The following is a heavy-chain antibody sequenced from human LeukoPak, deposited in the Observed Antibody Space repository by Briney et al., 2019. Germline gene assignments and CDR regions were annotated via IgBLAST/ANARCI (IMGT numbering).Heavy chain of an antibody. CDR1: GGSISSYY. CDR3: AREGSYLVSYYYGMDV. V-gene: IGHV4-59*01. J-gene: IGHJ6*02. Sequence: SETLSLTCTVSGGSISSYYWSWIRQPPGKGLEWIGYIYYSGSTNYNPSLKSRVTISVDTSKNQFSLKLSSVTAADTAVYYCAREGSYLVSYYYGMDVWGQGTTVTVSS. D-gene: IGHD1-26*01. CDR2: IYYSGST.